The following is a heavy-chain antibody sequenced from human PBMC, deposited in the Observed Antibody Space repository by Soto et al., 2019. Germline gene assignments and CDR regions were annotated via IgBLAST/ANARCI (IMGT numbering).Heavy chain of an antibody. CDR1: GFTFSSYA. CDR2: ISGSGGST. J-gene: IGHJ4*02. CDR3: AKDSGIAVAGTGAY. D-gene: IGHD6-19*01. Sequence: GGSLRLSCAASGFTFSSYAMSWVRQAPGKGLEWVSAISGSGGSTYYADSVKGRFTISRDNSKNTLYLQMNSLRAEDTAVYYCAKDSGIAVAGTGAYWRQGTLVTVPS. V-gene: IGHV3-23*01.